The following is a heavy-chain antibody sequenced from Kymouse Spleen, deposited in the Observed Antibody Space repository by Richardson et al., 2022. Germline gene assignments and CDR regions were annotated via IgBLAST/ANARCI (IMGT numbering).Heavy chain of an antibody. J-gene: IGHJ6*02. D-gene: IGHD6-19*01. CDR1: GFTFSSYS. Sequence: EVQLVESGGGLVKPGGSLRLSCAASGFTFSSYSMNWVRQAPGKGLEWVSSISSSSSYIYYADSVKGRFTISRDNAKNSLYLQMNSLRAEDTAVYYCARDGAVHYYGMDVWGQGTTVTVSS. CDR2: ISSSSSYI. V-gene: IGHV3-21*03. CDR3: ARDGAVHYYGMDV.